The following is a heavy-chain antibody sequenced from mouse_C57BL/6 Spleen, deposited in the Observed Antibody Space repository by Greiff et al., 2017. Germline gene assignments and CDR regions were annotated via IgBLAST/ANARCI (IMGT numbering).Heavy chain of an antibody. J-gene: IGHJ1*03. CDR3: ARPPSTVVASYWYFDV. V-gene: IGHV5-6*01. CDR2: ISSGGSYT. D-gene: IGHD1-1*01. CDR1: GFTFSSYG. Sequence: VQLKESGGDLVKPGGSLKLSCAASGFTFSSYGMSWVRQTPDKRLEWVATISSGGSYTYYPDSVKGRFTISRDNAKNTLYLQMSSLKSEDTAMYYCARPPSTVVASYWYFDVWGTGTTVTVSS.